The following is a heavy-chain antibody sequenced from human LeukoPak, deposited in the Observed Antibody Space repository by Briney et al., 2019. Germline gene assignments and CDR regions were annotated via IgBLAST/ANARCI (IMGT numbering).Heavy chain of an antibody. J-gene: IGHJ6*02. CDR1: GVSISNYY. V-gene: IGHV4-59*01. CDR2: ISYCGST. Sequence: KPSETLSLTCTVAGVSISNYYWSWIRQPPGKGLEWIGYISYCGSTNYSPSLKSRVTISADTSKIQFSLKLSSVTAADTAVYYCATSLGVYYYYGMDVWGQGTTVTVSS. CDR3: ATSLGVYYYYGMDV.